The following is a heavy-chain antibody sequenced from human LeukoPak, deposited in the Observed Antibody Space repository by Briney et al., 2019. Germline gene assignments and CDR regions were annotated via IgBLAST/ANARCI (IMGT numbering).Heavy chain of an antibody. D-gene: IGHD2-15*01. J-gene: IGHJ5*02. CDR1: GGSISSGGYY. Sequence: TLSLTCTVSGGSISSGGYYWSWIRQHPGKGLEWIGYIYYSGSTYYNPSLKSRVTISVDTSKNQFSLKLSSVTAADTAVYYCARTGGVAATTPGAYWFDPWGQGTLVTVSS. CDR2: IYYSGST. V-gene: IGHV4-31*03. CDR3: ARTGGVAATTPGAYWFDP.